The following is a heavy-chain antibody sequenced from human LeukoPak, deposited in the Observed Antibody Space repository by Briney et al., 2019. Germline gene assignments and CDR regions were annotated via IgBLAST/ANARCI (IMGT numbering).Heavy chain of an antibody. J-gene: IGHJ3*02. CDR1: GFTFTTSA. CDR2: IVVGSGNT. CDR3: AAVPNANAWYWDDAFDI. D-gene: IGHD2-8*02. V-gene: IGHV1-58*01. Sequence: SVKVCCKASGFTFTTSAVQWVRQARGQRLEWIGRIVVGSGNTDHAQKFQGRLTITRDISTSTAYMELSSLTSDDTAVYYCAAVPNANAWYWDDAFDIWGQGTMVTVSS.